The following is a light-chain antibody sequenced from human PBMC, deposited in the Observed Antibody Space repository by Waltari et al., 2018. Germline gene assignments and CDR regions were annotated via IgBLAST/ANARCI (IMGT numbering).Light chain of an antibody. J-gene: IGLJ2*01. CDR1: SSDVGGYNY. V-gene: IGLV2-11*01. CDR3: CSYAYTYTVI. CDR2: AVN. Sequence: QSALTQPRPVSGSPGQSVTISCTGTSSDVGGYNYVSWYHQHPGKAPKLMIYAVNKRPSGGPYRFSGCKSGKPASLTISGLQAEDEGDYYCCSYAYTYTVIFGGGTKLTVL.